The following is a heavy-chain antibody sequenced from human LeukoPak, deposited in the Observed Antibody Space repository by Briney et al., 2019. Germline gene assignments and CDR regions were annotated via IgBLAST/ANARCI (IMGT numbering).Heavy chain of an antibody. V-gene: IGHV3-53*01. CDR1: GFTVSSNY. CDR2: IYSGGST. CDR3: AKDPRIEWIQLYYDY. Sequence: PGGSLRLSCAASGFTVSSNYMSWVRQAPGKGLEWVSVIYSGGSTYYADSVKGRFTISRDNSKNTLFLQMDSLRAEDTAVYYCAKDPRIEWIQLYYDYWGQGTLVTVSS. J-gene: IGHJ4*02. D-gene: IGHD5-18*01.